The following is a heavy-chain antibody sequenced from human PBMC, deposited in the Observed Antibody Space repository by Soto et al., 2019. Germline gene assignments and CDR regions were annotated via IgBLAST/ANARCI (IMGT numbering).Heavy chain of an antibody. CDR1: VGSITSGGYY. V-gene: IGHV4-31*02. D-gene: IGHD3-3*01. Sequence: PSEPLSLTCTFSVGSITSGGYYWSWIRQHPGKGLEWIGYIYYSGSTYYNPSLKSRVTISIDTSKNQFSLKLSSVTAADTAVYYCARAQTIFGIITVFDYWAQGTRVTVS. CDR2: IYYSGST. J-gene: IGHJ4*02. CDR3: ARAQTIFGIITVFDY.